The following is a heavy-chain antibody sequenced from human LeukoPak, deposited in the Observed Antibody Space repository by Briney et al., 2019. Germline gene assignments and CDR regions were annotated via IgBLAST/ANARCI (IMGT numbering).Heavy chain of an antibody. V-gene: IGHV3-48*01. CDR3: ARDHPDCGSDCYPGY. Sequence: GGSLRLSCAASGFTFSNYNMIWVRQAPGRGLEWVSYINTSGDNINYADSVKGRITTSRDNAKNSLYLHMNSLRAEDTAVYYCARDHPDCGSDCYPGYWGQGTLVTVSS. D-gene: IGHD2-21*02. J-gene: IGHJ4*02. CDR2: INTSGDNI. CDR1: GFTFSNYN.